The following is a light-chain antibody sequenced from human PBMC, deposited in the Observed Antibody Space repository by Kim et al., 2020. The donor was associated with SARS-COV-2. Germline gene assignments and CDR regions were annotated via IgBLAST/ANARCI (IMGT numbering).Light chain of an antibody. J-gene: IGLJ2*01. CDR2: SNN. CDR3: AAWDDSLNGVI. CDR1: NSNVGSNT. Sequence: GQRVTISCSGSNSNVGSNTVNWYQHHPGTAPKLLIYSNNQRPSGVPDRFSGSKSGTSASLAFSGLQAEDEADYYCAAWDDSLNGVIFGGGTQLTVL. V-gene: IGLV1-44*01.